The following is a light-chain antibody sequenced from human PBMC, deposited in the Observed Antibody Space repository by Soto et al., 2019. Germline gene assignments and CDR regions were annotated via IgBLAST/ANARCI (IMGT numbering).Light chain of an antibody. J-gene: IGLJ7*01. Sequence: QSVLAQPRSVSGSPGQSVTISCTGTGSDVGGYNSVSWYQQHPGKAPQLIIYDVNKRPSGVPDRFSGSKSGNTASLTISGLQADDEADYYCCSYAGRYTFAVLGGGTQLTVL. CDR2: DVN. V-gene: IGLV2-11*01. CDR3: CSYAGRYTFAV. CDR1: GSDVGGYNS.